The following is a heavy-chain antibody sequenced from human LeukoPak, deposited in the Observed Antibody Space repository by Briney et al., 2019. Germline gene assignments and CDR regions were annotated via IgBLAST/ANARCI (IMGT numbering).Heavy chain of an antibody. D-gene: IGHD5-18*01. CDR3: ARDVLYSYGLYFDY. V-gene: IGHV3-30-3*01. Sequence: GGSLRLSCAASGFTFSSYAMHWVRQAPGKGLEWVAVISYDGGNKYYADSVKGRFTISRDNSKNTLYLQMNSLRAEDTAVYYCARDVLYSYGLYFDYWGQGTLVTVSS. CDR2: ISYDGGNK. CDR1: GFTFSSYA. J-gene: IGHJ4*02.